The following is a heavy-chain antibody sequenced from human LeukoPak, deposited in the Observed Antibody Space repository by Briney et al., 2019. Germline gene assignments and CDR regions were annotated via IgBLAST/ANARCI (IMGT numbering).Heavy chain of an antibody. CDR3: AKDPGYCSGGSCYTPFDY. Sequence: GGSLTLSCAPSGFTFSSYAMSWVRQAPGKGLEWVSAISGSGGSTYYADSVKGRFTISRDNSKNTLYLQMDSLRAEDTAVYYCAKDPGYCSGGSCYTPFDYWGQGTLVTVSS. J-gene: IGHJ4*02. CDR2: ISGSGGST. CDR1: GFTFSSYA. D-gene: IGHD2-15*01. V-gene: IGHV3-23*01.